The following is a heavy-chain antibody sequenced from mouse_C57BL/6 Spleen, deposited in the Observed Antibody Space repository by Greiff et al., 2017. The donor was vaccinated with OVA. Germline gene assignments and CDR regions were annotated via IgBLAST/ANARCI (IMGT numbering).Heavy chain of an antibody. J-gene: IGHJ2*01. V-gene: IGHV1-26*01. CDR3: AREGAYGNFDY. CDR2: INPNNGGT. Sequence: EVKLQQSGPELVKPGASVKISCKASGYTFTDYYMNWVKQSHGKSLEWIGDINPNNGGTSYNQKFKGKATLTVDKSSSTAYMELRSLTSEDSAVYYCAREGAYGNFDYWGQGTTLTVSS. CDR1: GYTFTDYY. D-gene: IGHD2-1*01.